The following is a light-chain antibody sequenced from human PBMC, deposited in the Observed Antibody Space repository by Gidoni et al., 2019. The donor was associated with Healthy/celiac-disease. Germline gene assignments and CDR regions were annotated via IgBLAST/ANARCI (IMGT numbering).Light chain of an antibody. CDR3: QQSYSTRIFT. Sequence: DIQMTQSPSSLSASVGDRVTITFRASQSISSYLNWYQQKPGKAPKLLIYDASSLQSGVQSRFSGSRCGTDFTHTISSLQPEDYATYYCQQSYSTRIFTFGPGTKVDIK. CDR2: DAS. CDR1: QSISSY. V-gene: IGKV1-39*01. J-gene: IGKJ3*01.